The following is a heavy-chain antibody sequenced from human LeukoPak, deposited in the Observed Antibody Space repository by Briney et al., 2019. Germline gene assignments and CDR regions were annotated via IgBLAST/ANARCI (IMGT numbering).Heavy chain of an antibody. Sequence: SETLSLTCTVSGGSIIRSDYYWGWIRQPPGKGLEGIGSIYYSGSTYDNPSLKSRVTISVATSKNQFSLQLNSVTAADTAIYYCAREVSSADYYHYYGMDVWGQGTSVTVSS. J-gene: IGHJ6*02. CDR2: IYYSGST. V-gene: IGHV4-39*01. CDR3: AREVSSADYYHYYGMDV. CDR1: GGSIIRSDYY. D-gene: IGHD2-2*01.